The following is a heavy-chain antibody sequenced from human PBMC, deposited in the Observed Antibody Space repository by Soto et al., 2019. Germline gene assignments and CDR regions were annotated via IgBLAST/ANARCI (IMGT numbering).Heavy chain of an antibody. D-gene: IGHD3-22*01. Sequence: SVKVSCKASGGTFSSYAISWVRQAPGQGLEWMGGIIPIFGTANYAQKFQGRVTITADESTSTAYMELSSLRSEDTAVYYCAREKMRHYYDSSGYSGYFDYWGQGTLVTVSS. CDR2: IIPIFGTA. V-gene: IGHV1-69*13. CDR1: GGTFSSYA. J-gene: IGHJ4*02. CDR3: AREKMRHYYDSSGYSGYFDY.